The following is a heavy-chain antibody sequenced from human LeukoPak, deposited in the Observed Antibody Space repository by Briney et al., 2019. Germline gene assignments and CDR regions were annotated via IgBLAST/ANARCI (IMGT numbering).Heavy chain of an antibody. Sequence: ASVKVSCKASGGTFSRYAISWVRQAPGQGLEWMGWINPNSGGTNYAQKFQGRVTMTRDTSISTAYMELSRLRSDDTAVYYCASGSMIVTFDYWGQGTLVTVSS. CDR1: GGTFSRYA. CDR2: INPNSGGT. CDR3: ASGSMIVTFDY. D-gene: IGHD3-22*01. J-gene: IGHJ4*02. V-gene: IGHV1-2*02.